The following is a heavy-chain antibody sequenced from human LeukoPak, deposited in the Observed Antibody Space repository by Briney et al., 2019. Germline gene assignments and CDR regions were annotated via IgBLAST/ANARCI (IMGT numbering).Heavy chain of an antibody. J-gene: IGHJ5*02. CDR2: ISYDGSNR. D-gene: IGHD3-16*02. CDR1: GFTFSSYA. CDR3: ARASPDLSLFDP. Sequence: QPGRSLGLSCAASGFTFSSYAMHWVRQAPGKGLEWVAVISYDGSNRYYADSVKGRFTISRDNSKNTLYLQMNSLRAEDTAVYYCARASPDLSLFDPWGQGTLVTVSS. V-gene: IGHV3-30-3*01.